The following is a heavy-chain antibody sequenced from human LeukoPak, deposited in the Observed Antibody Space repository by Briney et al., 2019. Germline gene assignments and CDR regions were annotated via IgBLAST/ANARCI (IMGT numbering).Heavy chain of an antibody. CDR3: ARGPRISLVRGALELDY. Sequence: RASETLSLTCAVYGGSFSGYYWSWIRQPPGKGLEWIGEINHSGSTNYNPSLKSRLTISVDTSKNQFSLKLSSVTAADTAVYYCARGPRISLVRGALELDYWGQGTLVTVSS. V-gene: IGHV4-34*01. CDR1: GGSFSGYY. J-gene: IGHJ4*02. CDR2: INHSGST. D-gene: IGHD3-10*01.